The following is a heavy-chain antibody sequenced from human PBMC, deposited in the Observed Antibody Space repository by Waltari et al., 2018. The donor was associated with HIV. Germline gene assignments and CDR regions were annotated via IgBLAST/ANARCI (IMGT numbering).Heavy chain of an antibody. Sequence: QVQMQQWGAGLLKPSETLSLTCAVYGASLDGLFWSWVRQAPGKGLEWIGEIACHGTTNYSPSHKSRSTISIDASKNQFALRLTSMAAADTDVYYCAKVGLCSGVMGGDYSDTWGHGTLVTVSS. CDR1: GASLDGLF. D-gene: IGHD4-17*01. CDR2: IACHGTT. V-gene: IGHV4-34*02. J-gene: IGHJ5*01. CDR3: AKVGLCSGVMGGDYSDT.